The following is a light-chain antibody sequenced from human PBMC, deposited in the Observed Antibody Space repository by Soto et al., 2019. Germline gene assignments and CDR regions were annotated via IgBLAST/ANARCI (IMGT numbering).Light chain of an antibody. CDR2: RAS. CDR3: KQYGSSPVT. Sequence: EIVLTQSPGTLSLSPGERATLSCRASQSVAGTYLAWYQQKPGQAPRLLIYRASSRATGIPDRFSGSGSGTDFTLTISRLEPEDFAVFYCKQYGSSPVTFGQGTRLEIK. J-gene: IGKJ5*01. V-gene: IGKV3-20*01. CDR1: QSVAGTY.